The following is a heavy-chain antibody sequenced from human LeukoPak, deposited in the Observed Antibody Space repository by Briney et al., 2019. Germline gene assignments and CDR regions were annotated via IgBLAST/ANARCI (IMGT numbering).Heavy chain of an antibody. CDR1: GGSISSYY. V-gene: IGHV4-59*12. CDR3: ARDSGYYYDSSGYYPFDY. Sequence: SETLSLTCTVSGGSISSYYRSWIRQPPGKGLEWIGYIYYSGSTNYDPSLKSRVTISVDTSKNQFSLQLNSVTPEDTAVYYCARDSGYYYDSSGYYPFDYWGQGTLVTVSS. CDR2: IYYSGST. D-gene: IGHD3-22*01. J-gene: IGHJ4*02.